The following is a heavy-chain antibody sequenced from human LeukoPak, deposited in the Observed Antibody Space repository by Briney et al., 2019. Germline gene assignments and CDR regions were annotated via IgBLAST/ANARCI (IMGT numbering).Heavy chain of an antibody. CDR2: IWADGTKK. CDR1: GFTFSIFG. CDR3: AIGDGLGELSSSFEY. J-gene: IGHJ4*02. Sequence: PGGSLRLSCAASGFTFSIFGMDWVRQAPGKGLEWVAVIWADGTKKYYTDSVKGRFTISRDNSKNTLYLQMNSLGTEDTAVYYCAIGDGLGELSSSFEYWGQGTLVTVSS. D-gene: IGHD3-16*02. V-gene: IGHV3-30*02.